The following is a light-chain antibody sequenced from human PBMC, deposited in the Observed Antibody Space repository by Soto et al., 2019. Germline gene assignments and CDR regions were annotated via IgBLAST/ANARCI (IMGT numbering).Light chain of an antibody. Sequence: AIEVTQSPSSLSASVGDRVTITCRASEDIRNGLGWYQQKPGKAPKXLIYAASYLQGGAPSRFSGSGFGTELTITISSLQPEDCETYYCLQDHYYLWTFGQGTNVDIK. J-gene: IGKJ1*01. V-gene: IGKV1-6*01. CDR1: EDIRNG. CDR3: LQDHYYLWT. CDR2: AAS.